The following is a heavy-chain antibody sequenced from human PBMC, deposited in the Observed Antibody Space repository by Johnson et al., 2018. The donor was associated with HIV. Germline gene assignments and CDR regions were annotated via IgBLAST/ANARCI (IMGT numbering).Heavy chain of an antibody. D-gene: IGHD1-20*01. V-gene: IGHV3-20*04. CDR3: ARGISGSGNAFDI. CDR2: INWNGGHT. J-gene: IGHJ3*02. Sequence: VQLVESGGGVERPGGSLRLSCAASGFTFHDYGMNWVRQVPGKGLEWVSSINWNGGHTGYADSVKGRFTISRDNAKNSLYLQMYSLRPEDTALYFCARGISGSGNAFDIWGQGTMVTVSS. CDR1: GFTFHDYG.